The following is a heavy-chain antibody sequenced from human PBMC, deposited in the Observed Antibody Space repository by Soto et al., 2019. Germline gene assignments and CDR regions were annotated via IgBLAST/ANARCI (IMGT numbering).Heavy chain of an antibody. CDR1: GFTFSSYA. V-gene: IGHV3-64*01. CDR2: ISSNGGST. D-gene: IGHD4-17*01. CDR3: ARSDYGEDYWYFDL. Sequence: GGSLRLSCAASGFTFSSYAMHWVRQAPGKGLEYVSAISSNGGSTYYANTVKGRFTISRDNSKNTLYLQMGSLRAEDMAVYYCARSDYGEDYWYFDLWGRGTLVTVSS. J-gene: IGHJ2*01.